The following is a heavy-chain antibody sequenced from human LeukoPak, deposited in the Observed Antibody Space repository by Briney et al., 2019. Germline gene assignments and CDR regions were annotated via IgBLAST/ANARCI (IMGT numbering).Heavy chain of an antibody. J-gene: IGHJ5*02. CDR3: AGGLTPTTVTTINWFDP. D-gene: IGHD4-11*01. V-gene: IGHV3-21*01. Sequence: KSGGSLRLSCAASGFTFSSYSMNWVRQAPGKGLEWVASISSSSGYIYYADSVKGRFTISRDNAKNSLYLQMNSLRAEDTAVYYCAGGLTPTTVTTINWFDPWGQGTLATVSS. CDR2: ISSSSGYI. CDR1: GFTFSSYS.